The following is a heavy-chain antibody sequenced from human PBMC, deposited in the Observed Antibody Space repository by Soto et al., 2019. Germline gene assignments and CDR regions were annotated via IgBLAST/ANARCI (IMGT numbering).Heavy chain of an antibody. CDR3: ARDGGRHSGGIDY. D-gene: IGHD1-26*01. J-gene: IGHJ4*02. CDR2: IIPIFGTA. Sequence: LDPGQGLEWMGEIIPIFGTANYAQKFQGRVTITADESTSTAYMELSSLRSEDTAVYYCARDGGRHSGGIDYWGQGTLVTVSS. V-gene: IGHV1-69*01.